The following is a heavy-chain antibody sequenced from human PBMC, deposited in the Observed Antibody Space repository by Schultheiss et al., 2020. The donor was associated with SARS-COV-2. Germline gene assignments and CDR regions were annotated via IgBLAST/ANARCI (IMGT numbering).Heavy chain of an antibody. CDR3: ARAVWFDY. V-gene: IGHV4-39*07. Sequence: SETLSLTCTVSGGSISSSSYYWGWIRQPPGKGLEWIGSIYTSGSTNYNPSLKSRVTMSVDTSKNQFSLKLSSVTAADTAVYYCARAVWFDYWGQGTLVTVSS. CDR2: IYTSGST. CDR1: GGSISSSSYY. J-gene: IGHJ4*02. D-gene: IGHD2-21*01.